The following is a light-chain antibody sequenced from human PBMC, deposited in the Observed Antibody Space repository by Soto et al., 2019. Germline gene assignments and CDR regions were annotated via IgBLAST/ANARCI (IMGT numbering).Light chain of an antibody. J-gene: IGKJ1*01. CDR2: GAS. CDR3: QQYGSSGT. Sequence: EIVVTQPQGTLSLSPGERATLSCRASQSVSNNYLAWYQQKPGQAPRLLIYGASNRATGIPDRFSGSGSGTDFTLTISRLEPEDFAVYYCQQYGSSGTFGQRTKV. CDR1: QSVSNNY. V-gene: IGKV3-20*01.